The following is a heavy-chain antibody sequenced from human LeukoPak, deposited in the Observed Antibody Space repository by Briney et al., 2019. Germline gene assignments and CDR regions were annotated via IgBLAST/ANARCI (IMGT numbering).Heavy chain of an antibody. CDR3: ASGGSDYIDY. CDR2: INRDGSFK. D-gene: IGHD3-16*01. V-gene: IGHV3-74*01. J-gene: IGHJ4*02. CDR1: GFTFSSYS. Sequence: GGSLGLSCAASGFTFSSYSMNWVRQAPGKGLEWVSRINRDGSFKTYADSVKRRFTISRDNAKNTLYLQMNSLRADDTAVYYCASGGSDYIDYWGQGTLVTVSS.